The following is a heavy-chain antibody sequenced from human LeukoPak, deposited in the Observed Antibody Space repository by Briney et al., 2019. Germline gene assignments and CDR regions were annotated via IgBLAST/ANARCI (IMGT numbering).Heavy chain of an antibody. Sequence: GGSLRLSCAASGWTFSSYGMHGVGQAPGKGREGVAVISYDGSNKYYADSVKGRFTISRDKFKNTLYLQMNSLRAEDRAVYYCEEVTGHFDYGGQGTLVTVSS. CDR2: ISYDGSNK. CDR1: GWTFSSYG. V-gene: IGHV3-30*03. CDR3: EEVTGHFDY. J-gene: IGHJ4*02.